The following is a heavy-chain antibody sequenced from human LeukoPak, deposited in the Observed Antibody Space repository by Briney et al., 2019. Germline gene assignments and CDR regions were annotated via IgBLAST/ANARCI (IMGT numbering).Heavy chain of an antibody. D-gene: IGHD6-13*01. V-gene: IGHV3-23*01. CDR2: ISGSGGST. J-gene: IGHJ4*02. CDR3: AKGPDWAVYSSPHPYYSDY. Sequence: GGSLRLSCAASGFTFSSYAMSWVRQAPGKGLEWVSAISGSGGSTYYADSVKGRFTISRDNSKNTLYLQMNSLRAEDTAVYYCAKGPDWAVYSSPHPYYSDYWGQGTLVTVSS. CDR1: GFTFSSYA.